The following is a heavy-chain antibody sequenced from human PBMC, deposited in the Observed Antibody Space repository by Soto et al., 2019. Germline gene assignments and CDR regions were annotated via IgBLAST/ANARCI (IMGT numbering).Heavy chain of an antibody. CDR2: IVVGSGNT. Sequence: SVKVSFKASGFTFTSSAMQWVRQARGQRLEWIGWIVVGSGNTNYAQKFQERVTITRDMSTSTAYMELSSLRSEDTAVYYCAAEGGYCSGGSCSNGAFDIWGQGTMVTVSS. CDR1: GFTFTSSA. V-gene: IGHV1-58*02. J-gene: IGHJ3*02. CDR3: AAEGGYCSGGSCSNGAFDI. D-gene: IGHD2-15*01.